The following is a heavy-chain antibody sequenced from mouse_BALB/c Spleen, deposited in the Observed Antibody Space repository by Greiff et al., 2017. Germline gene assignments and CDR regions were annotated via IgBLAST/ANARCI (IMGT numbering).Heavy chain of an antibody. J-gene: IGHJ2*01. CDR3: NAWGYGRY. D-gene: IGHD1-2*01. Sequence: VQLKQSGAELVRSGASVKLSCTASGFNIKDYYMHWVKQRPEQGLEWIGWIDPENGDTEYAPKFQGKATMTADTSSNTAYLQLSSLTSEDTAVYYCNAWGYGRYWGQGTTLTVSS. CDR1: GFNIKDYY. CDR2: IDPENGDT. V-gene: IGHV14-4*02.